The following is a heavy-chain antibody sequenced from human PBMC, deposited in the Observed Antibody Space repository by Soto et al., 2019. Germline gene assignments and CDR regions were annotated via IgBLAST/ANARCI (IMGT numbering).Heavy chain of an antibody. D-gene: IGHD3-10*01. CDR3: ARHGFGPLHGLVDV. J-gene: IGHJ6*02. CDR1: GGSITSYY. V-gene: IGHV4-59*08. Sequence: QVQLQESGPGLVKPSETLSLTCTVSGGSITSYYCSWFRQPPGKGLEWIGYINYDGYSAYNLSLKRRVTLSLDASKTQFSLMLESVTATDTAVYYCARHGFGPLHGLVDVWGPGTTAIVSS. CDR2: INYDGYS.